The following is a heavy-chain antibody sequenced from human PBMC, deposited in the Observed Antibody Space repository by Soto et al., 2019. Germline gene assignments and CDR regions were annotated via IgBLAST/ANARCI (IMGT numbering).Heavy chain of an antibody. J-gene: IGHJ4*02. CDR1: GGSISSYY. CDR3: EENGGFRDYRFDY. Sequence: PSETLSLTCTVSGGSISSYYWSWIRQPPGKGLEWIGYIYYSGSTNYNPSLKSRVTISVDTSKNQFSLKLSSVTAADTAVYYCEENGGFRDYRFDYRAKRTPVTVSS. V-gene: IGHV4-59*08. CDR2: IYYSGST. D-gene: IGHD3-16*01.